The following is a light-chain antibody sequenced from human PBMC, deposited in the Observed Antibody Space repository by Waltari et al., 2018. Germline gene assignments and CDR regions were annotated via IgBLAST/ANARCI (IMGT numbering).Light chain of an antibody. CDR3: SSYAGRNIVI. CDR1: DDDIGGYEY. J-gene: IGLJ2*01. CDR2: EVT. V-gene: IGLV2-8*01. Sequence: QSALTQPPSASGSPGQSVTISCTGTDDDIGGYEYVSWYQQHPGKAPKVLIYEVTKRPSGVPDRFSDSKSGNTASLTVSGLQAEDEADYYCSSYAGRNIVIFGGGTKLTVL.